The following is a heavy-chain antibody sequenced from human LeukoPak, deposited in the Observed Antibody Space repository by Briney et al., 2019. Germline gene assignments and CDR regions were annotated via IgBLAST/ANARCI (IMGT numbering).Heavy chain of an antibody. V-gene: IGHV1-2*06. Sequence: ASVKVSCKASGYTFTGYYMHWVRQAPGQGLEWRGRINPNSGGTNYAQKFQGRVTMTRDTSISTAYMELSRLRSDDTAVYYCARMAIVVVPAAMNANYWGQGTLVTVSS. CDR2: INPNSGGT. J-gene: IGHJ4*02. CDR1: GYTFTGYY. CDR3: ARMAIVVVPAAMNANY. D-gene: IGHD2-2*01.